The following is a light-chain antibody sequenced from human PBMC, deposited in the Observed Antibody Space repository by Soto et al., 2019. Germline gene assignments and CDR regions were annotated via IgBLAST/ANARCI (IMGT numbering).Light chain of an antibody. J-gene: IGLJ1*01. V-gene: IGLV2-14*01. CDR2: DVS. CDR1: SSDVGGYNY. Sequence: QSVVPQPASVSGSPGQSITISCTGTSSDVGGYNYVSWYQQHSGKAPKLMIYDVSNRPSGVSNRFSGSKSGNTASLTISGLQAEDEADYYCGSYASSSAIYVFGTGSKVTVL. CDR3: GSYASSSAIYV.